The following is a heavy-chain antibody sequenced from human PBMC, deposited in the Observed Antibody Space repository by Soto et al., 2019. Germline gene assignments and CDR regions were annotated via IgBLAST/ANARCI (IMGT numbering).Heavy chain of an antibody. V-gene: IGHV4-59*01. CDR1: GGSISSYY. CDR2: IYYSGST. J-gene: IGHJ5*02. Sequence: XETLSLTCTVSGGSISSYYWSWIRQPPGKGLEWTGYIYYSGSTNYNPSLKSRVTISVDTSKNQFSLKLSSVTAADTAVYYCARGSYYGSGSYYNVLWFDHWGQGTLVTVSS. D-gene: IGHD3-10*01. CDR3: ARGSYYGSGSYYNVLWFDH.